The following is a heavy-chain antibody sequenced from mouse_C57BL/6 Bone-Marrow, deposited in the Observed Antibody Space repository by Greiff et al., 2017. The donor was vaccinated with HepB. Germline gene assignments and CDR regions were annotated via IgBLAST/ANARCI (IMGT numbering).Heavy chain of an antibody. D-gene: IGHD2-4*01. CDR2: ISDGGSYT. CDR1: GFTFSSYA. J-gene: IGHJ1*03. CDR3: ARIYDYDVYWYFDV. Sequence: EVQVVESGGGLVKPGGSLKLSCAASGFTFSSYAMSWVRQTPEKRLEWVATISDGGSYTYYPDNVKGRFTISRDNAKNNLYLQMSHLKSADTAMYYCARIYDYDVYWYFDVWGTGTTVTVSS. V-gene: IGHV5-4*01.